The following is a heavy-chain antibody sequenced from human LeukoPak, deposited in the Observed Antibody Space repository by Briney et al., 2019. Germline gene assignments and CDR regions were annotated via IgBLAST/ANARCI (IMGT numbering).Heavy chain of an antibody. CDR1: GFTFSGYA. V-gene: IGHV3-23*01. D-gene: IGHD3-10*01. CDR2: ISGSGGST. CDR3: AKARPNSGSYYNSAFDY. J-gene: IGHJ4*02. Sequence: GGSLRLSCAASGFTFSGYAMGWVRQAPGKGLEWVSAISGSGGSTYYADSVKGRFTISRDNSKNTLYLQMNSLRAEDTAVYYCAKARPNSGSYYNSAFDYWGQETLVTVSS.